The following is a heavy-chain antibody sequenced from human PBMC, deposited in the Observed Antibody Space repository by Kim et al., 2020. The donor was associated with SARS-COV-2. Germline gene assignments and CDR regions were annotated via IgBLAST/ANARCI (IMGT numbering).Heavy chain of an antibody. J-gene: IGHJ3*02. CDR3: AKDRPGDIVLMVYAISDAFDI. Sequence: GGSLRLSCAASGFTFSSYAMSWVRQAPGKGLEWVSAISGSGGSTYYADSVKGRFTISRDNSKNTLYLQMNSLRAEDTAVYYCAKDRPGDIVLMVYAISDAFDIWGQGTMVAVSS. D-gene: IGHD2-8*01. V-gene: IGHV3-23*01. CDR1: GFTFSSYA. CDR2: ISGSGGST.